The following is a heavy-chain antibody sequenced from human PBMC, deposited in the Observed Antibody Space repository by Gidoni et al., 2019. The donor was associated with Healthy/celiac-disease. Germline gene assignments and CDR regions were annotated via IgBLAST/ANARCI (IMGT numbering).Heavy chain of an antibody. V-gene: IGHV4-34*01. CDR1: GGSFSGYY. J-gene: IGHJ4*02. D-gene: IGHD5-18*01. CDR3: ARGREYSYGPLYYFDY. Sequence: QVQLQQWGAGLLKPSETLSLTCAVYGGSFSGYYWSWIRQPPGKGLEWIGEINHSGSTNYNPSLKSRVTISVDTSKNQFSLKLSSVTAADTAVYYCARGREYSYGPLYYFDYWGQGTLVTVSS. CDR2: INHSGST.